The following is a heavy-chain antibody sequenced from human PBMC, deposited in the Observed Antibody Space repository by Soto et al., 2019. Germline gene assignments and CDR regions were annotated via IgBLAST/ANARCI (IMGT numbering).Heavy chain of an antibody. CDR2: IFTRSSQI. V-gene: IGHV3-21*01. CDR1: GFAFSSFN. J-gene: IGHJ5*02. D-gene: IGHD1-26*01. CDR3: ARNLLAGQQLVIPWFHP. Sequence: ELQLVESGGGLVRPGGSLRLSCTASGFAFSSFNMNWVRQAPGKGLEWVSSIFTRSSQIYYADSVKGRFTISRDDAKNSLFLQMNSLSVEDTAVYYWARNLLAGQQLVIPWFHPWGQGPLVTVSS.